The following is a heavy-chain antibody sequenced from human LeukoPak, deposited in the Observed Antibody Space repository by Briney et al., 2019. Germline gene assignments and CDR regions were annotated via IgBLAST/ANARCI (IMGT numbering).Heavy chain of an antibody. CDR2: ISSGSRGT. V-gene: IGHV3-21*01. D-gene: IGHD3-16*01. Sequence: GGSLRLSCAASGFTVSSNYMSWVRQAPGKGLEWVSSISSGSRGTYYADSVKGRFTISRDNAKNSLYLQMNSLRAEDTAVYYCTRVGEGGYWGQGTLVTVSS. CDR1: GFTVSSNY. CDR3: TRVGEGGY. J-gene: IGHJ4*02.